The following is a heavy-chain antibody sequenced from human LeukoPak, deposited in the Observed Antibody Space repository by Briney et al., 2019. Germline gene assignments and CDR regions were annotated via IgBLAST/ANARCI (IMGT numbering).Heavy chain of an antibody. J-gene: IGHJ4*02. D-gene: IGHD5-24*01. CDR1: GYTFTTFW. V-gene: IGHV5-51*01. CDR2: ISPGDSNI. CDR3: ARLIQDDYVDY. Sequence: GESLKISCKGSGYTFTTFWIAWVRQMPGKGLEWMGIISPGDSNIKYSPSFEGQVTISADKSISTAYLQWSSLKASDTAMYYCARLIQDDYVDYWGQGTLVTVSS.